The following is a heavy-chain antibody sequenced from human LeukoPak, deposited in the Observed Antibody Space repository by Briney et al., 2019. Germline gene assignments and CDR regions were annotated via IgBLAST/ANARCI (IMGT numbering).Heavy chain of an antibody. CDR2: INSDGSST. CDR3: AGDDEARGYGDWRFDY. Sequence: GGSLRLSCAASGFTFSSYWMHWVRQAPGKGLVWVSRINSDGSSTSYADSVKGRFTISRDNAKNTLYLQMNSLRAEDTAVYYCAGDDEARGYGDWRFDYWGQGTLVTVSS. D-gene: IGHD4-17*01. V-gene: IGHV3-74*01. CDR1: GFTFSSYW. J-gene: IGHJ4*02.